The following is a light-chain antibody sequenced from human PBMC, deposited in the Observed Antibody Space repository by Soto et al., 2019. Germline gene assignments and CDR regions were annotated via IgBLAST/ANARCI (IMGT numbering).Light chain of an antibody. V-gene: IGLV3-21*02. CDR2: DDT. J-gene: IGLJ1*01. CDR3: QVWDSSSDHYV. Sequence: SYELTQPPSVSVAPGQTARITSGGNNIGRKSVHWYQQKPGQAPVLVVYDDTDRPSGIPERFSGSNSGNTAALTISRVEAGDEADYYCQVWDSSSDHYVFGTGTKVTVL. CDR1: NIGRKS.